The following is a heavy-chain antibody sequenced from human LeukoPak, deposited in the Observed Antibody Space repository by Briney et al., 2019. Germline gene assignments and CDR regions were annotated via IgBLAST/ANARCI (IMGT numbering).Heavy chain of an antibody. CDR1: GGSFSGYY. J-gene: IGHJ4*02. CDR2: INHSGST. CDR3: ARVPDPPYDYYDSSGYPGYFDY. V-gene: IGHV4-34*01. Sequence: PSETLSLTCAVYGGSFSGYYWSWIRQLPGKGLEWIGEINHSGSTNYNPSLKSRVTISVDTSKNQFSLKLSSVTAADTAVYYCARVPDPPYDYYDSSGYPGYFDYWGQGTLVTVSS. D-gene: IGHD3-22*01.